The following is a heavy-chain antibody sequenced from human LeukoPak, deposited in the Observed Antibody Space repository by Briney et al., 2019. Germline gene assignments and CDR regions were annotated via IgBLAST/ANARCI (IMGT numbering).Heavy chain of an antibody. CDR3: ARGRIRYCSGGSCYQRPFFDY. CDR1: GGSFSGYY. V-gene: IGHV4-34*01. Sequence: SETLSLTCAVYGGSFSGYYWSWIRQPPGKGLEWIGEINHSGSTNYNPSLKSRVTISVDTSKNQFSLKLSPVTAADTAVYYCARGRIRYCSGGSCYQRPFFDYWGQGTLVTVSP. D-gene: IGHD2-15*01. J-gene: IGHJ4*02. CDR2: INHSGST.